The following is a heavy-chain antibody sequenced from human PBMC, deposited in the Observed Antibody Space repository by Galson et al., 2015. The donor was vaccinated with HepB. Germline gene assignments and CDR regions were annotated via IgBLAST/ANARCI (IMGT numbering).Heavy chain of an antibody. Sequence: SVSGGSISTYYWSWIRQPPGKGLEWIGYIYYSGSTSYNPSLESRVTISVDTSKNQFSLKLSSVTAADTAMYYCARDPGANTYYYGLDVWGQGTTVTVSS. D-gene: IGHD1/OR15-1a*01. CDR2: IYYSGST. V-gene: IGHV4-59*01. J-gene: IGHJ6*02. CDR3: ARDPGANTYYYGLDV. CDR1: GGSISTYY.